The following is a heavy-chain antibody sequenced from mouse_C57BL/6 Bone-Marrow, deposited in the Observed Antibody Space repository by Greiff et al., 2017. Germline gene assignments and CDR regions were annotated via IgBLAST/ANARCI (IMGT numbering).Heavy chain of an antibody. Sequence: QVQLQQSGAELARPGASVKLSCKASGYTFTSYGISWVKQRTGQGLEWIGEIYPRSGNTYYNEKFKGKATLTADKSSGTAYMELRSLTSDDSAVYFCALLFYYAMDSRGQGTSVTVSS. V-gene: IGHV1-81*01. CDR3: ALLFYYAMDS. CDR2: IYPRSGNT. D-gene: IGHD2-10*01. J-gene: IGHJ4*01. CDR1: GYTFTSYG.